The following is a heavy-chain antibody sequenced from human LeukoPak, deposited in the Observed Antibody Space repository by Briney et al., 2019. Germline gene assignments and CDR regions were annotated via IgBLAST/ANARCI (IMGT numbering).Heavy chain of an antibody. V-gene: IGHV3-30-3*01. Sequence: GGSLRPSCAASGFTFSDYNMQRVRQAPHKGLYWVAIMPPDGNKKYYADSVKGRFTISRDNSKNTVDLQVSSVRDEDAAVYYCARDLIGRYTFDYCGQGTLVTVSS. CDR1: GFTFSDYN. D-gene: IGHD3-10*01. CDR2: MPPDGNKK. J-gene: IGHJ4*02. CDR3: ARDLIGRYTFDY.